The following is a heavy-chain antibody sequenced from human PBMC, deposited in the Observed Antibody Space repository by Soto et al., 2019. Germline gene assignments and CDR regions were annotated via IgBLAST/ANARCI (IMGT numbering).Heavy chain of an antibody. CDR1: GVTFSGSA. CDR3: AKEFYSDSIGLDY. D-gene: IGHD3-22*01. V-gene: IGHV1-69*13. J-gene: IGHJ4*02. CDR2: IISMFGTT. Sequence: VASGKVSCKTSGVTFSGSAINWVRQAPGQGLEWMGGIISMFGTTNYAQKFQGRVTITADEFTSTVYMELTSLRSEDTAVYYCAKEFYSDSIGLDYWGQGTLVTVSS.